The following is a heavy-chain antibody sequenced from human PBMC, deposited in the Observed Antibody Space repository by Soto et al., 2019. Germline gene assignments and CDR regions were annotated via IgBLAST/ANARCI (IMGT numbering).Heavy chain of an antibody. CDR2: ITYAGSNK. CDR1: GFTFSSYG. CDR3: ARSEQYQVFAFDI. V-gene: IGHV3-30*03. D-gene: IGHD6-19*01. Sequence: QVQLVESGGGVVQPGTSLRLSCAASGFTFSSYGMHWVRQAPGKGLEWVALITYAGSNKNYADSVKGRFTISRDNSKNTLYLPMNSLRPEDTAVYYCARSEQYQVFAFDIWGQGTMVTSSS. J-gene: IGHJ3*02.